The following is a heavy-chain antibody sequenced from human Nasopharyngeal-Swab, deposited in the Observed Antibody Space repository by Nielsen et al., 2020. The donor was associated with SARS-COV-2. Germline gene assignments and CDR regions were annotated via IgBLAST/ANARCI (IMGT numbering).Heavy chain of an antibody. CDR2: IYYSGST. J-gene: IGHJ4*02. D-gene: IGHD3-3*01. V-gene: IGHV4-59*01. Sequence: SETLSLTCTVSGGSISSYYWSWIRQPPGKGLEWIGYIYYSGSTNYNPSLKSRVTISVDTSENQFSLKLSSVTAADTAVYYCARDSGWSGYYLGYFDYWGQGTLVTVSS. CDR1: GGSISSYY. CDR3: ARDSGWSGYYLGYFDY.